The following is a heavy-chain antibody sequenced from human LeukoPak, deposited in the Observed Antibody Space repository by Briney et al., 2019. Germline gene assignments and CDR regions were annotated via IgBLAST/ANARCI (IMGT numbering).Heavy chain of an antibody. V-gene: IGHV4-4*09. J-gene: IGHJ6*03. Sequence: SETLSLTCTVSGGSISSYYWSWIRQPPGKGLEWIGYIYTSGSTNYNPSLKSRGTISVDTSKNQFSLKLSSVTAADTAVYYCARRGYSGYVRYYYMDVWGKGTTVTVSS. CDR1: GGSISSYY. D-gene: IGHD5-12*01. CDR2: IYTSGST. CDR3: ARRGYSGYVRYYYMDV.